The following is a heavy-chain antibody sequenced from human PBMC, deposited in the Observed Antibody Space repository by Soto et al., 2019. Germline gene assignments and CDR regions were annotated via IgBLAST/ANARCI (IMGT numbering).Heavy chain of an antibody. CDR2: IYYSGST. D-gene: IGHD3-10*02. CDR1: GGSISSGDYY. V-gene: IGHV4-30-4*01. J-gene: IGHJ4*02. Sequence: QVQLQESGPGLVKPSQTLSLTCTVSGGSISSGDYYWSWIRQPPGKGLEWIGHIYYSGSTYYNPSLKTPVTISVATSTNQFSLKLSSVTAADTAVYYSASAVRRSHYDYWCQGTLVTFSS. CDR3: ASAVRRSHYDY.